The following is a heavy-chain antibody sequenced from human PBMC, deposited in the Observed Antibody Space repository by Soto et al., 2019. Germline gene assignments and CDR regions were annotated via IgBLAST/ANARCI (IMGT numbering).Heavy chain of an antibody. CDR3: AKNRDGYNYVLRFDY. CDR1: GFTFSSYG. Sequence: QVQLVESGGGVVQPGRSLRLSCAASGFTFSSYGMHWVRQAPGKGLEWVAVISYDGSNKYYADSVKGRFTISRDNSKNTLYLQMNSLRAEDTAVYYCAKNRDGYNYVLRFDYWGQGTLVTVSS. CDR2: ISYDGSNK. V-gene: IGHV3-30*18. D-gene: IGHD5-12*01. J-gene: IGHJ4*02.